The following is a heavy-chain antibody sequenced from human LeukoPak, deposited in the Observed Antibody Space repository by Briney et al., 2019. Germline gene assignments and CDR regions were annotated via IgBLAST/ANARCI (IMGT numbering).Heavy chain of an antibody. V-gene: IGHV4-59*01. J-gene: IGHJ4*02. CDR1: GGTINSYY. CDR2: IYYTGTT. CDR3: ARGSSWGEHS. Sequence: SETLSLTCTVSGGTINSYYWSWIRQSPGKGLDWIGYIYYTGTTTYNPSLKSRVTMSVDRSMNRFSMKLTSVTAADTAVYYCARGSSWGEHSWGQGTLVIVSS. D-gene: IGHD3-16*01.